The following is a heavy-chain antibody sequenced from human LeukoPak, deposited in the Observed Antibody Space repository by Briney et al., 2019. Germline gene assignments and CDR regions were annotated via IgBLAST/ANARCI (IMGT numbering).Heavy chain of an antibody. D-gene: IGHD4-23*01. Sequence: SVKVSCKASGGTFSSYAIDWVRQAPGQGLEWMGGIIPIFGTTNYAQKFQGRVTITAVESMRTAYMELSSLRSEDTGVYYCVRGWLAETTVVTPYNYWGQGTLVTVSS. CDR1: GGTFSSYA. V-gene: IGHV1-69*13. J-gene: IGHJ4*02. CDR3: VRGWLAETTVVTPYNY. CDR2: IIPIFGTT.